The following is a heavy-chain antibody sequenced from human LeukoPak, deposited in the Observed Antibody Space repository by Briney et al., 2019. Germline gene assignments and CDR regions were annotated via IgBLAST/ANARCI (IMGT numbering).Heavy chain of an antibody. Sequence: GGSLRLSCAASGFTVSSNYMSWVRQAPGKGLEWVSVIYSGGSTYYADSVKGRFTISRDNSKNTLYLQMDSLRAEDTAVYYCARDIAYDSSGYYSPHFDYWGQGTLVTVSS. CDR2: IYSGGST. J-gene: IGHJ4*02. CDR3: ARDIAYDSSGYYSPHFDY. V-gene: IGHV3-53*01. CDR1: GFTVSSNY. D-gene: IGHD3-22*01.